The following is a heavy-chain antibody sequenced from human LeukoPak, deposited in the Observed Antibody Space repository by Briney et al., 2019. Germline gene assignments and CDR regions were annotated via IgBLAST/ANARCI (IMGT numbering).Heavy chain of an antibody. CDR3: ARDQVPADPAGYFDL. CDR1: GGSINSGGYY. J-gene: IGHJ2*01. V-gene: IGHV4-30-2*01. CDR2: IYHSGST. Sequence: PSETLSLTCTVSGGSINSGGYYWSWTRQPPGKGLEWIGYIYHSGSTYYNPSLKSRVTISVDRSKNRFSLKLSSVTAADTAVYYCARDQVPADPAGYFDLWGRGTLVTVSS. D-gene: IGHD2-2*01.